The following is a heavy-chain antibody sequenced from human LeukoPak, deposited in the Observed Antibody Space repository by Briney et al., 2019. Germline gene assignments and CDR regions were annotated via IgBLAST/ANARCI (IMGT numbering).Heavy chain of an antibody. Sequence: GASVKVSCKASGYTFTDYYMNWVRQAPGQGLEWMGWIHPNSGGTNYAQKFQGRGTMTRDTSISTAYMELSRLTFDDTAVYYCGRKSASRKTSEFDYWGQGTLVTVSS. CDR3: GRKSASRKTSEFDY. CDR2: IHPNSGGT. J-gene: IGHJ4*02. CDR1: GYTFTDYY. V-gene: IGHV1-2*02. D-gene: IGHD2-2*01.